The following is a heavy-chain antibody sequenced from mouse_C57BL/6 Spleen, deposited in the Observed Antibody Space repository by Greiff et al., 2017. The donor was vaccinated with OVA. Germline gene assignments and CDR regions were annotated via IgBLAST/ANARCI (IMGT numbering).Heavy chain of an antibody. CDR3: AGGYAMDY. CDR1: GYAFSSSW. V-gene: IGHV1-82*01. J-gene: IGHJ4*01. Sequence: VQGVESGPELVKPGASVKISCKASGYAFSSSWMNWVKQRPGKGLEWIGRIYPGDGDTNYNGKFKGKATLTADKSSSTAYMQLSSLTSEDSAVYFCAGGYAMDYWGQGTSVTVSS. CDR2: IYPGDGDT.